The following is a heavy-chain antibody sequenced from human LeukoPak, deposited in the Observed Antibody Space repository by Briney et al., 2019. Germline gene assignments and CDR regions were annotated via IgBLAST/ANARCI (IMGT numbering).Heavy chain of an antibody. CDR2: INPSGGST. Sequence: ASVKVSCMASGYTFTSYYMHWVRQAPGQGLEWMGIINPSGGSTSYAQKFQGRVTMTRDTSTSTVYMELSSLRSEDTAVYYCARAPGELVPFDYWGQGTLVTVSS. J-gene: IGHJ4*02. CDR1: GYTFTSYY. D-gene: IGHD6-6*01. CDR3: ARAPGELVPFDY. V-gene: IGHV1-46*01.